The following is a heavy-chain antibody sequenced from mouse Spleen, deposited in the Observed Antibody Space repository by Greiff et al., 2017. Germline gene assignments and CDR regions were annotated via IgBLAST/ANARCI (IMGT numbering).Heavy chain of an antibody. J-gene: IGHJ4*01. CDR3: ARPGFIYAMDY. V-gene: IGHV5-6*01. D-gene: IGHD1-2*01. CDR2: ISSGGSYT. CDR1: GFTFSSYG. Sequence: EVQLQESGGDLVKPGGSLKLSCAASGFTFSSYGMSWVRQTPDKRLEWVATISSGGSYTYYPDSVKGRFTISRDNAKNTLYLQMSSLKSEDTAMYYCARPGFIYAMDYWGQGTSVTVSS.